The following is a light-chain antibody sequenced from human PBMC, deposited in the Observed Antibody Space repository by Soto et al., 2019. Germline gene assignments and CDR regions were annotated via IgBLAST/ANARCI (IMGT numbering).Light chain of an antibody. V-gene: IGKV1-5*01. J-gene: IGKJ1*01. CDR2: DAS. CDR3: QQYGSSGT. Sequence: DIQMTQSPSTLSASVGDRVTITCRASQSISSWLAWYQQKPGKAPKLLIYDASSLESGVPSRFSGSGSGTDFTLTISRLEPEDFAVYYCQQYGSSGTFGQGTK. CDR1: QSISSW.